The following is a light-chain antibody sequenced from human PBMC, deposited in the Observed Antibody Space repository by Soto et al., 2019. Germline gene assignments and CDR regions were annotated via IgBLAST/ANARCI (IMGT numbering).Light chain of an antibody. J-gene: IGKJ3*01. CDR2: GAS. CDR1: QSISSN. CDR3: QQYNNWPQA. V-gene: IGKV3-15*01. Sequence: EIVMTQSPATLSVSLGERATLSCRASQSISSNLAWYQQKPGQAPRLLIYGASTRATGIPDRFSGSGPGTEFTLTISSLQSEDFAVYYCQQYNNWPQAFGPGTKVDIK.